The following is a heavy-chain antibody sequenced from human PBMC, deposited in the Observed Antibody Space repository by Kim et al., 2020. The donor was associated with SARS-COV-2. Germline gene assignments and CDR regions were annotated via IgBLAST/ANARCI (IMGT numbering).Heavy chain of an antibody. D-gene: IGHD6-13*01. Sequence: ASVKVSCKASGYTFTGYYMHWVRQAPGQGLEWMGWINPNSGGTNYAQKFQGWVTMTRDTSISTAYMELSRLRSDDTAVYYCARDERIAAAGNYYYYGMDVWGQGTTVTVSS. V-gene: IGHV1-2*04. CDR3: ARDERIAAAGNYYYYGMDV. CDR1: GYTFTGYY. CDR2: INPNSGGT. J-gene: IGHJ6*02.